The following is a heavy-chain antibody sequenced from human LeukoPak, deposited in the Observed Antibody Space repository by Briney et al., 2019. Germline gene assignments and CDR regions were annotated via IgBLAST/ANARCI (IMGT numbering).Heavy chain of an antibody. V-gene: IGHV4-38-2*02. J-gene: IGHJ5*02. CDR3: AREHSQRSIVVITPQWFDP. CDR2: IYHSGST. D-gene: IGHD2-15*01. Sequence: PSETLSLTCSVSGYSISSDYFWGWIRQPPGRGLEWIGSIYHSGSTYYNSSLESRVTISVDTSKNQFSLKLSSVTAADTAVYYCAREHSQRSIVVITPQWFDPWGQETLVTVSS. CDR1: GYSISSDYF.